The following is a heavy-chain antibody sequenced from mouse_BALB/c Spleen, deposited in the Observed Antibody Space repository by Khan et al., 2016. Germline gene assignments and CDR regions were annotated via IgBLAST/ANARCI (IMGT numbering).Heavy chain of an antibody. D-gene: IGHD1-2*01. Sequence: EVELVESGPGLVKPSQSLSLTCTVTGYSITSGYGWNWIRQFPGNKLEWMGYISYSGSTNYNPSLKSRISITRDTSKNQFFLQLNSVTTEDTATYYCARTARITYWGQGTTLTVSS. CDR2: ISYSGST. CDR1: GYSITSGYG. V-gene: IGHV3-2*02. J-gene: IGHJ2*01. CDR3: ARTARITY.